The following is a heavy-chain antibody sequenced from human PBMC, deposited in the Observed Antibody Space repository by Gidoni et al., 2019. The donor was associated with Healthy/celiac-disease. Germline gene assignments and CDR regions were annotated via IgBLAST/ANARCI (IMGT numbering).Heavy chain of an antibody. J-gene: IGHJ4*02. CDR2: IWYDGSNK. CDR3: ARDHLAYCGGDCYSDY. Sequence: QVQLVESGGGVVQPGRSLSLSCAASGFSFSSYGMHWVRQAPGKGLEWVAVIWYDGSNKYYADSVKGRFTISRDNSKNTLYLQMNSLRAEDTAVYYCARDHLAYCGGDCYSDYWGQGTLVTVSS. V-gene: IGHV3-33*01. CDR1: GFSFSSYG. D-gene: IGHD2-21*02.